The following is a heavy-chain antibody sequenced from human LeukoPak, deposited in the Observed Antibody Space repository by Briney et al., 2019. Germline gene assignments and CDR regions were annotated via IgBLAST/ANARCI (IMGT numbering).Heavy chain of an antibody. Sequence: RGESLKISCKGSGYGFNIYWIGWVRQMPGKGLEWMGIIYPADSDTRYSPSFQGQVTISADKSISTAYLQWSSLKASDTAMYYCARRDGRAFDIWGQGTTVTVSS. D-gene: IGHD2-21*02. CDR1: GYGFNIYW. CDR2: IYPADSDT. J-gene: IGHJ3*02. V-gene: IGHV5-51*01. CDR3: ARRDGRAFDI.